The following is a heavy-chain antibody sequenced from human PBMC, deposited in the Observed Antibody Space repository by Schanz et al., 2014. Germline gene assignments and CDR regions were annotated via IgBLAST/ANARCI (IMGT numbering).Heavy chain of an antibody. CDR2: INLYGGST. CDR3: AKQHGVIQQVSDY. V-gene: IGHV1-46*01. Sequence: QVQLVQSGAEVKKPGSSVKVSCKASGGTFSSYTISWVRQAPGQGLEWMGIINLYGGSTNYAQKFQGRVTVTRDTSTSTVYMELTSLRSEDTAVYYCAKQHGVIQQVSDYWGQGTLVTVSS. J-gene: IGHJ4*02. D-gene: IGHD3-22*01. CDR1: GGTFSSYT.